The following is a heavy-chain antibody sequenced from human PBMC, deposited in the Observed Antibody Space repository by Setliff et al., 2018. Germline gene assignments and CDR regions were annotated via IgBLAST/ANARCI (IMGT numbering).Heavy chain of an antibody. CDR3: ARAPPNRYSGSYEYFDRDV. J-gene: IGHJ6*03. CDR1: GGSISSYY. Sequence: SETLSLTCTVSGGSISSYYWSWIREPPGKGLEWIGYIYASGSTNYNPSLKSRVTLSVDTSKNQFSLKVSSVTAADTAVYYCARAPPNRYSGSYEYFDRDVWGEGTTVTVSS. V-gene: IGHV4-4*08. CDR2: IYASGST. D-gene: IGHD1-26*01.